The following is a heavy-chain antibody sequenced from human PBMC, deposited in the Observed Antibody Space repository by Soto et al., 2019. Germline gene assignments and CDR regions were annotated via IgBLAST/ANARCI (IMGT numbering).Heavy chain of an antibody. D-gene: IGHD6-6*01. CDR3: AGSSSVSTLDY. J-gene: IGHJ4*02. V-gene: IGHV1-8*02. CDR2: INPESGNT. CDR1: GYTFTDYY. Sequence: QVQMVQSGAEVKKPGDSVKVSCKASGYTFTDYYMHWVRQAPGQGFEWVGGINPESGNTGYAQKFQGRVTMTRNTSISTAYMELSSLRSEDTAVYYCAGSSSVSTLDYWGQGTLVTVSS.